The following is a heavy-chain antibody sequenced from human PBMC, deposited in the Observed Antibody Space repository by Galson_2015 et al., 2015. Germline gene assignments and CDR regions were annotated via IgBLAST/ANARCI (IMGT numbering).Heavy chain of an antibody. CDR2: ISDSGSTI. Sequence: SLRLSCAASGFTFSSYEMNWVRQAPGKGLEWVSYISDSGSTIYYADSVKGRFTISRDNAKNSLYLQMNSLRAGDTAVYYCASGKGYSSTWYFDYWGQGTLVTVSS. V-gene: IGHV3-48*03. J-gene: IGHJ4*02. CDR1: GFTFSSYE. D-gene: IGHD6-13*01. CDR3: ASGKGYSSTWYFDY.